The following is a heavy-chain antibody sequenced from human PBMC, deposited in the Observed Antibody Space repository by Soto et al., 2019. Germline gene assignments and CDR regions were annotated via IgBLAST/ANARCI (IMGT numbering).Heavy chain of an antibody. J-gene: IGHJ6*02. Sequence: GGSLRLSCAASGFTFSSYAMSWVRQAPGKGLEWVSASSGSGGSTYYADSVKGRFTISRDNSKNTLYLQMNSLRAEDTAVYYCAKRREEAIFGVVNYYYYGMDVWGQGTTVTVSS. CDR2: SSGSGGST. D-gene: IGHD3-3*01. CDR3: AKRREEAIFGVVNYYYYGMDV. V-gene: IGHV3-23*01. CDR1: GFTFSSYA.